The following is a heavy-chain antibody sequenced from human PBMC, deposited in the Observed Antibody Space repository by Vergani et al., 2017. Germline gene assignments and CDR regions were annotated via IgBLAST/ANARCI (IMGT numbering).Heavy chain of an antibody. CDR2: IYYSGST. V-gene: IGHV4-59*01. J-gene: IGHJ4*02. Sequence: QVQLQESGPGLVKPSETLSLTCTVSGGSISSYYWSWIRQPPGKGLEWIGYIYYSGSTNYNPSLKSRVTISVDTSKNQFSLKLGSVTAADTAVYYCARTVEGGIIDWGQGTLVTVSS. CDR1: GGSISSYY. CDR3: ARTVEGGIID. D-gene: IGHD3-10*01.